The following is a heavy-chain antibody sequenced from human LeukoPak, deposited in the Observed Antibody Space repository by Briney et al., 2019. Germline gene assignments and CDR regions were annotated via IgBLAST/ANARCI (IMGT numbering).Heavy chain of an antibody. CDR2: IYHSGST. D-gene: IGHD2-2*01. CDR3: ARHVRCSSTSCYVRYYYYYMDV. CDR1: GGSISSSNW. V-gene: IGHV4-4*02. Sequence: SETLSLTCAVSGGSISSSNWWSWVRQPPGKGLEWIGEIYHSGSTNYNPSLKSRVTISVDTSKNQFSLKLSSVTAADTAVYYCARHVRCSSTSCYVRYYYYYMDVWGRGTTVTISS. J-gene: IGHJ6*03.